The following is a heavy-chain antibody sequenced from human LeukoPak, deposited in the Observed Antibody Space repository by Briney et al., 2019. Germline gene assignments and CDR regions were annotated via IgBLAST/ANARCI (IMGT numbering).Heavy chain of an antibody. CDR1: GVSISSSSYY. Sequence: NSSETLSLTCTVSGVSISSSSYYWDWIRQPPGKGLEWIGNIYYSGSTYYNLSLKSRVTISVDTSKNQFSLKLSSVTAADSAVYYCARRPSTTELGIFVDYWGQGTLVTVSS. CDR3: ARRPSTTELGIFVDY. D-gene: IGHD1/OR15-1a*01. CDR2: IYYSGST. J-gene: IGHJ4*02. V-gene: IGHV4-39*01.